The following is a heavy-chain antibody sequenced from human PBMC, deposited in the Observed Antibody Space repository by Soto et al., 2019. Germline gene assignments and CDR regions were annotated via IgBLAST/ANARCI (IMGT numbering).Heavy chain of an antibody. J-gene: IGHJ4*02. D-gene: IGHD4-17*01. CDR2: VSRSSIYI. CDR1: GFSLRSYS. CDR3: ARVGAYGSPTNFVY. V-gene: IGHV3-21*01. Sequence: EVQLVDSVGGLVKPGGSLRLYCAASGFSLRSYSMHWVRQAPGKGLEWVSSVSRSSIYIYYADSVKGRFTISRDNAKNSLCLQMKSLRAEDAAVYDCARVGAYGSPTNFVYRGQGTLVPVSS.